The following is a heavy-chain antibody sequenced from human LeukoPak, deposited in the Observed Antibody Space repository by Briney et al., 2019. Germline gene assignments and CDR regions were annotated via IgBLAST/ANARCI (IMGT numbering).Heavy chain of an antibody. Sequence: PGGPLRLSCAASGFTFSNYWIHWVRQAPGKGLVWVSRINSDGSSTSYADSVKGRFTISRDNAKNTPYLQMNSLRAEDTAVYYCARDGYCSSTSCYYFDYWGQGTLVTVSS. J-gene: IGHJ4*02. CDR2: INSDGSST. CDR1: GFTFSNYW. D-gene: IGHD2-2*01. V-gene: IGHV3-74*01. CDR3: ARDGYCSSTSCYYFDY.